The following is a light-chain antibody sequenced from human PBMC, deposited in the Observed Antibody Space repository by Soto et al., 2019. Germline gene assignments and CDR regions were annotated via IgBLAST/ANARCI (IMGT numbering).Light chain of an antibody. J-gene: IGKJ1*01. CDR1: QNISSW. Sequence: DCDMTRSRCTLSASVLYRVTITFRASQNISSWLDWYQQKPGKAPKLLIYDASSLESGVPSRFSGSGSGTEFTLTISSLQPDDFATYYCQQHNSYSPTFGQGTKVDI. CDR3: QQHNSYSPT. V-gene: IGKV1-5*01. CDR2: DAS.